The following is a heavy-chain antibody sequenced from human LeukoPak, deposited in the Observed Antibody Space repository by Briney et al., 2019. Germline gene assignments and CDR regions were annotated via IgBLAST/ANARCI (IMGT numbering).Heavy chain of an antibody. J-gene: IGHJ6*04. V-gene: IGHV3-33*06. CDR3: AKLGHTKSDV. CDR1: GFTFSSYC. D-gene: IGHD1-1*01. Sequence: GRSLRLSCAASGFTFSSYCMHWVRQAPGKGLEWVAVIWYDGSNKYYADSVKGRFTISRDNSKNTLYLQMNSLRAEDTAVYYCAKLGHTKSDVWGKGTTVTVSS. CDR2: IWYDGSNK.